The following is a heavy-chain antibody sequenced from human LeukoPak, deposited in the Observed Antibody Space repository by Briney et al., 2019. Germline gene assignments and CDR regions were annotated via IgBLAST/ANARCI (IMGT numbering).Heavy chain of an antibody. CDR2: ISSSSSYI. J-gene: IGHJ4*02. D-gene: IGHD6-19*01. CDR3: ARGPGYSSGWYEYYFDY. V-gene: IGHV3-21*01. CDR1: GFTFSSYS. Sequence: PGGSLRLSCAASGFTFSSYSMNWVRQAPGKGLEWVSSISSSSSYIYYADSVKGRFTISRDNAKNSLYLQMNSLRAEDTAVYYCARGPGYSSGWYEYYFDYWGQGTLVTVSS.